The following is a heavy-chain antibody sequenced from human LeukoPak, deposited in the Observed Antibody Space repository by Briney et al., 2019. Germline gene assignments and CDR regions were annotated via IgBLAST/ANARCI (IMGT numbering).Heavy chain of an antibody. CDR3: ERGAPPQN. J-gene: IGHJ4*02. V-gene: IGHV4-4*02. Sequence: SGTLSLTCAVSGASISSNWWNWVRQPPGKGLEWIGEIHHSGSANYNPSLKSRVTISLDTSENHFSLRLSSVTAADTAVYYCERGAPPQNWGQGALVTVSS. CDR1: GASISSNW. CDR2: IHHSGSA.